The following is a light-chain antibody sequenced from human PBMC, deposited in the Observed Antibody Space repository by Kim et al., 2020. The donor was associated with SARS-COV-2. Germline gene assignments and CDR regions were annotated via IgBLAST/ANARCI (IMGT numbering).Light chain of an antibody. CDR2: GAS. Sequence: EIVLTQSPATLSLSPGERATLSCRASQSVSSNLASYQQKPGRAPPRLIYGASTSATSIPPTFCGGGCGTEFTLTISSLQAADFAVYYYCQYNNFPPLTFGGGTKVDIK. CDR1: QSVSSN. CDR3: CQYNNFPPLT. V-gene: IGKV3-15*01. J-gene: IGKJ4*01.